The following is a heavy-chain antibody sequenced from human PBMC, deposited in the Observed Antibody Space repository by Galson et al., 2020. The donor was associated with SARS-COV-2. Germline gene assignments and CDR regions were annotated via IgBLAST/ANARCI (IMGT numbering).Heavy chain of an antibody. J-gene: IGHJ4*02. CDR1: GFTFSSYA. Sequence: SCAASGFTFSSYAMHWVRQAPGKGLEWVAVISYDGSNKYYADSVKGRFTISRDNSKNTLYLQMNSLRAEDTTVYYCGTSLLELPDYWGQGTLVTVSS. CDR2: ISYDGSNK. D-gene: IGHD1-7*01. V-gene: IGHV3-30*04. CDR3: GTSLLELPDY.